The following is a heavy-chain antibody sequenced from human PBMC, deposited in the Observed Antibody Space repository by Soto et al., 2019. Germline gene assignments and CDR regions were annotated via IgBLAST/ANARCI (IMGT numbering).Heavy chain of an antibody. D-gene: IGHD1-26*01. J-gene: IGHJ1*01. CDR1: GFTFANYA. V-gene: IGHV3-33*08. CDR2: IWYDGSNK. CDR3: AREGGLYGSPSRFQH. Sequence: GGSLRLSCTASGFTFANYAMHWVRQAPGKGLEWVAVIWYDGSNKYYADSVKGRFTISRDNSKNTLYLQMNSLRAEDTAVYYCAREGGLYGSPSRFQHWGQGTLVTVSS.